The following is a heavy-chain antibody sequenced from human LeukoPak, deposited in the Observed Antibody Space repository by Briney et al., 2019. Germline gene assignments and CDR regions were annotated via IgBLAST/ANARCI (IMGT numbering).Heavy chain of an antibody. CDR2: ILYDGSHE. D-gene: IGHD2-15*01. CDR1: GFTFSSNA. Sequence: GGSLRLSCAASGFTFSSNAMHWVRQAPGKGLEWVALILYDGSHEYYADSVKGRFTISRDNSKNTLYLQMDSLRAEDTAVYYCARESGYCSGGSCRNGPFDYWGQGTLVTVSS. J-gene: IGHJ4*02. CDR3: ARESGYCSGGSCRNGPFDY. V-gene: IGHV3-30*01.